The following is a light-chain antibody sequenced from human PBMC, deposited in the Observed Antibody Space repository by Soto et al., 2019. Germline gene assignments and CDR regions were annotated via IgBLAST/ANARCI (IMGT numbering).Light chain of an antibody. J-gene: IGKJ2*01. CDR1: HSVTSK. V-gene: IGKV3D-15*01. CDR2: DAS. CDR3: QHYDNWPPMYI. Sequence: ELVMTQSPATLSVSPGERATLSCRASHSVTSKLAWYQQKPGQAPRLLIYDASTRATGIPARFSGSGSGTEFTLTISSLQSEDFAVYYCQHYDNWPPMYIFGQGTKLEIK.